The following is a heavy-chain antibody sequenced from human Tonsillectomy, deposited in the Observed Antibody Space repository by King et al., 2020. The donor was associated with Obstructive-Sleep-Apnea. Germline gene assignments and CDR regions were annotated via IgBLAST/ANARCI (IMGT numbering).Heavy chain of an antibody. CDR2: IYYSGST. CDR3: VREDYGDFECAY. Sequence: LQLQESGPGLVKPSETLSLTCTVSGGSISSSDYYWGWIRQPPGKGLEWIGSIYYSGSTYYNPSLKSRVTISLDTSKTHFSLRLSSVTAADTAVYYCVREDYGDFECAYWGQGTLVTVSS. CDR1: GGSISSSDYY. D-gene: IGHD4-17*01. V-gene: IGHV4-39*07. J-gene: IGHJ4*02.